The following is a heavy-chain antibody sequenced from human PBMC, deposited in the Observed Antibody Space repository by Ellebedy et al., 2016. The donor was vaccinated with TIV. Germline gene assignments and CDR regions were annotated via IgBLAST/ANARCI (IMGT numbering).Heavy chain of an antibody. V-gene: IGHV1-69*13. J-gene: IGHJ3*02. CDR2: IIPIFAIA. CDR1: GGTFSSYT. Sequence: AASVKVSCKASGGTFSSYTISRVRQAPGQGLEWMGGIIPIFAIANYAQKFPGRVTITADESTSTAYMELSSLRSEDTAEYYCARDSSGYYYTVGAFDIWGQGTMVTVSS. CDR3: ARDSSGYYYTVGAFDI. D-gene: IGHD3-22*01.